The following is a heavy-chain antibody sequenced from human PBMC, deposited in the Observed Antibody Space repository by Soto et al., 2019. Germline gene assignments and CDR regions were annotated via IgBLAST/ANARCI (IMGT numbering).Heavy chain of an antibody. V-gene: IGHV4-38-2*01. CDR1: GYSISSGYC. D-gene: IGHD3-22*01. CDR3: ARHDYYDNSGYSTGYFDY. Sequence: ETLSLTCAVSGYSISSGYCWGWIRQPPGEGLEWIGNIYHSGSTYYNPSLKSRVTISVDTSKNHFSLKLTSLTAADTAVYYCARHDYYDNSGYSTGYFDYWGQGTPVTVSS. J-gene: IGHJ4*02. CDR2: IYHSGST.